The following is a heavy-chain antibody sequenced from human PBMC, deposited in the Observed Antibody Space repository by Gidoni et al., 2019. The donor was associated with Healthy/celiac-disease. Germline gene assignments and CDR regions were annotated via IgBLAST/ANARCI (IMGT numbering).Heavy chain of an antibody. D-gene: IGHD6-13*01. CDR1: GGSISSSSYY. CDR3: ARHFLEAAAGTSWFDP. CDR2: IYYSGST. J-gene: IGHJ5*02. Sequence: QLQLQESGPGLVKPSETLSLTCTVPGGSISSSSYYWGWIRQPPGKGLEWIGSIYYSGSTYYNPSLKSRVTISVDTSKNQFSLKLSSVTAADTAVYYCARHFLEAAAGTSWFDPWGQGTLVTVSS. V-gene: IGHV4-39*01.